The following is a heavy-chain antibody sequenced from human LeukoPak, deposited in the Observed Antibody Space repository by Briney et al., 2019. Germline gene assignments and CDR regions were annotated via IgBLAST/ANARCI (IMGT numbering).Heavy chain of an antibody. J-gene: IGHJ4*02. CDR3: ARTIRDYDILTGYYLSNFDY. CDR1: GGSISSYY. V-gene: IGHV4-59*08. CDR2: IYYSGST. Sequence: SETLPLTCTVSGGSISSYYWSWIRQPPGKGLEWIGYIYYSGSTNYNPSLKSRVTISVDTSKNQFSLKLSSVTAADTAVYYCARTIRDYDILTGYYLSNFDYWGQGTLVTVSS. D-gene: IGHD3-9*01.